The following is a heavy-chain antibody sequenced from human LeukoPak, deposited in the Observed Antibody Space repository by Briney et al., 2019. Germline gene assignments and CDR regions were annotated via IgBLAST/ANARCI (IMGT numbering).Heavy chain of an antibody. CDR3: ARKMKTGDRVGTFDI. CDR1: GFTFSTYE. J-gene: IGHJ3*02. V-gene: IGHV3-48*03. D-gene: IGHD1-1*01. CDR2: ISSTGSNI. Sequence: GGSLRLSCAASGFTFSTYEMNWVRQAPGKGLEWVSYISSTGSNIYYADSVKGRFTISRDNAKNSLYLQMNSLTAEDTAVYYCARKMKTGDRVGTFDIWGQGTMVTVSS.